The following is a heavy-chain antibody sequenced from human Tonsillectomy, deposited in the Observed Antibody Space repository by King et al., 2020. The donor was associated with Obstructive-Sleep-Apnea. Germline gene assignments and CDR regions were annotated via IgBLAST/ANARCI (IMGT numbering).Heavy chain of an antibody. Sequence: VQLVESGGGLVQPGGSLRLSCAASGFTLSSYWMHWVRQAPGKGLEWVSRINSDGSTTNYADSVKGRFTISRDNAKNTLYLQMNSLRAEDTAVYYCARAMRGSFDYWGRGTLVTVPS. CDR2: INSDGSTT. CDR3: ARAMRGSFDY. V-gene: IGHV3-74*01. D-gene: IGHD3-22*01. J-gene: IGHJ4*02. CDR1: GFTLSSYW.